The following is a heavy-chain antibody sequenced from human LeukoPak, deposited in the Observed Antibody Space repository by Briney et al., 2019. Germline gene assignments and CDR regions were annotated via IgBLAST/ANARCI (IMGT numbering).Heavy chain of an antibody. J-gene: IGHJ4*02. CDR3: ARVGSGYYFPIDY. V-gene: IGHV4-30-2*01. CDR1: GGSISSGGYY. Sequence: SETLSLTCTVSGGSISSGGYYWSWIRQPPGKGLEWIGYIYHSGSTYYNPSLKSRVTMSVDRSKNQFSLKLSSVTAADTAVYYCARVGSGYYFPIDYWGQGTLVTVSS. D-gene: IGHD3-22*01. CDR2: IYHSGST.